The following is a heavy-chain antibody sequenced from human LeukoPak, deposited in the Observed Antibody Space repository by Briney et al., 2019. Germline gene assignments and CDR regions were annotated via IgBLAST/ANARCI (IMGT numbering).Heavy chain of an antibody. CDR2: ISYDGSNK. J-gene: IGHJ4*02. CDR3: AREDTGGLDY. Sequence: PGRSLRLSCAASGFTFSSYAMHWVRQAPGKGLEWVAVISYDGSNKYYADSVKGRFTISRDNSKNTLYLQMNSLRAEGTAVYYCAREDTGGLDYWGQGILVTVSP. V-gene: IGHV3-30-3*01. D-gene: IGHD2-8*02. CDR1: GFTFSSYA.